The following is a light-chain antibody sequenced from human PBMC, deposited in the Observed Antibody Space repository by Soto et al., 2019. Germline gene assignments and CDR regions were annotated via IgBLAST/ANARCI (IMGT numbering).Light chain of an antibody. CDR1: SSNIGAGYD. J-gene: IGLJ3*02. CDR2: GNS. V-gene: IGLV1-40*01. CDR3: QSYDSSLRGSV. Sequence: QSVLTQPPSVSGAPGQRVTISCTWSSSNIGAGYDVHWYQQLPGTAPKLLIYGNSNRPSGVPDRFSGSKSGTSASLAITGLQAEDEADYYCQSYDSSLRGSVFGGGTKLTVL.